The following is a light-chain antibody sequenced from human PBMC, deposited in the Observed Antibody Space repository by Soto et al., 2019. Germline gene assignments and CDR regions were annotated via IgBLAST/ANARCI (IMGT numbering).Light chain of an antibody. V-gene: IGKV1-27*01. CDR3: QKYNSAPLT. J-gene: IGKJ4*01. CDR2: AAS. CDR1: QGISNY. Sequence: DTQMTQSPSSLSASVGDRVTITCRASQGISNYLAWYQQKPGKVPKLLICAASTLQSGVPSRFSGSGSGTDFTLTISSLQAEDVATYYWQKYNSAPLTFGGGTRVEIK.